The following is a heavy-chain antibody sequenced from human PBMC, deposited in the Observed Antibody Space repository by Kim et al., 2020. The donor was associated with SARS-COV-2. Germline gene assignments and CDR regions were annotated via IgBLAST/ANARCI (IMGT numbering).Heavy chain of an antibody. Sequence: GGSLRLSCAASGFTFSTYWMHWVRQAPGKGLVWVSHINSDGTTTTYADSVKGRFTISRDNAKNTLYLQMNSLRADDTAVYYCARLLTPHWGQGTLVTVSS. CDR3: ARLLTPH. V-gene: IGHV3-74*01. CDR2: INSDGTTT. J-gene: IGHJ4*02. D-gene: IGHD1-26*01. CDR1: GFTFSTYW.